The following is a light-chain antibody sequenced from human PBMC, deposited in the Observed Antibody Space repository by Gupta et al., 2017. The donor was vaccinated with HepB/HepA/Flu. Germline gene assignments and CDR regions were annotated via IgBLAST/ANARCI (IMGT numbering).Light chain of an antibody. J-gene: IGKJ1*01. Sequence: RLNPSPSHFSASSGDTVTITCRASQDVSTFLAWYQQKAGKAPKLLIHCVSTLETGVPSRFSGSGSGTDFTLTISRLQSEDFAVYYCQQYNSYSRTFGQGTKVETK. V-gene: IGKV1-8*01. CDR1: QDVSTF. CDR3: QQYNSYSRT. CDR2: CVS.